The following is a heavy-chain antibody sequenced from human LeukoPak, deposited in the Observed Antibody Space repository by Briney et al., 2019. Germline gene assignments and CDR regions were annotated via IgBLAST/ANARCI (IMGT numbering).Heavy chain of an antibody. J-gene: IGHJ4*02. Sequence: PSETLSLTCTVSGGSVSSGSYYWSWIRQPPGKGLEWIGYIYYSGSTNYNPSLKSRVTISVDTSKNQFSLKLSSVTAADTAMYYCARDNQLEVDYWGQGTLVTVSS. D-gene: IGHD3-10*01. CDR1: GGSVSSGSYY. CDR2: IYYSGST. CDR3: ARDNQLEVDY. V-gene: IGHV4-61*01.